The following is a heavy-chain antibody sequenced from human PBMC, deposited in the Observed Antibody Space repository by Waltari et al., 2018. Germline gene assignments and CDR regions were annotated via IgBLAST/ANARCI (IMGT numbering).Heavy chain of an antibody. CDR3: TRDGGAVAAFDS. CDR1: GFSFSDNY. J-gene: IGHJ4*02. Sequence: DVQLVESGGGLVQPGGSLRLTCAASGFSFSDNYMDWVRQAPGKGLEWVARSRNKGKSYSTEFAASVKGRFSVSRDVSENSLYLQMNSLKTEDTAVYYCTRDGGAVAAFDSWGQGTLVTVSS. V-gene: IGHV3-72*01. D-gene: IGHD6-19*01. CDR2: SRNKGKSYST.